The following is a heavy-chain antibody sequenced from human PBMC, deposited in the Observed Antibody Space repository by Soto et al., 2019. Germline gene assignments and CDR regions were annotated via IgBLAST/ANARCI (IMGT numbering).Heavy chain of an antibody. J-gene: IGHJ5*02. CDR2: ISGSGRTI. CDR1: GFTFNDYY. D-gene: IGHD6-6*01. Sequence: QVQLVESGGGLVKPGGSLRLSCAASGFTFNDYYMTWIRLAPGKGLEWVSHISGSGRTIFYADSVKGRFTISRDNDKNSLFLQMNSLRAEDTAIYYCARPYSRSSLFDPWGPGTLVTVSS. V-gene: IGHV3-11*01. CDR3: ARPYSRSSLFDP.